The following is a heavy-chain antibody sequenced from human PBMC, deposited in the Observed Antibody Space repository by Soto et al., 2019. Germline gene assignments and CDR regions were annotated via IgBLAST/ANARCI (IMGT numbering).Heavy chain of an antibody. CDR2: IDPSDSYT. D-gene: IGHD1-26*01. V-gene: IGHV5-10-1*01. CDR1: GYRFTSYW. J-gene: IGHJ6*02. Sequence: GESLKISCKGSGYRFTSYWISRVHQMHGKGLEWMGRIDPSDSYTNYSPSFQGHVTISADKSISTAYLQWSSLKASDTAMYYCARLGELKYYYYYGMDAWGQGTTVTVSS. CDR3: ARLGELKYYYYYGMDA.